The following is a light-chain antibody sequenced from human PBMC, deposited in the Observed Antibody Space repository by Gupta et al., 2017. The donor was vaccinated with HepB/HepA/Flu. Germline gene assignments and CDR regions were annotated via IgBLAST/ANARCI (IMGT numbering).Light chain of an antibody. CDR2: GAS. CDR1: ESFGIDF. J-gene: IGKJ2*01. V-gene: IGKV3-20*01. CDR3: HQQGSSPYT. Sequence: EVVLTPSPASLYLSPGERTTLSCRARESFGIDFLAWFQQKPGQAPRLLIYGASCRATGIPHRFVGSGCCTEFTLTISRREPEDFAVYYCHQQGSSPYTFGRGTKLEIK.